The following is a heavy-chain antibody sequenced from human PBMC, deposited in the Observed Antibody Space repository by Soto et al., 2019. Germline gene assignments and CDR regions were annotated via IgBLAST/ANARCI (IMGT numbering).Heavy chain of an antibody. D-gene: IGHD6-13*01. V-gene: IGHV4-31*03. CDR3: ARGAGQQHDAFDI. J-gene: IGHJ3*02. Sequence: SETLSLTCTVSGGSISSGGYYWSWIRQHPGKGLEWIGYIYYSGSTYYNPSLKSRVTISVDTSKNQFSLKLSSVTAADTAVYYCARGAGQQHDAFDIWGQGTMVTVSS. CDR2: IYYSGST. CDR1: GGSISSGGYY.